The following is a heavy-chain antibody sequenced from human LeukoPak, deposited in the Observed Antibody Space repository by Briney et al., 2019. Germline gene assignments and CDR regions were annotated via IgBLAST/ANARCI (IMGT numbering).Heavy chain of an antibody. V-gene: IGHV3-73*01. CDR2: IRSKANSYAT. J-gene: IGHJ6*03. Sequence: GGSLRLSCAASGFTFRGSAMHWVRQASGKGLGWVGRIRSKANSYATAYAASVKGRFTISRDDSKNTAYLQMNSLKTEDTAVYYCTRHNEQQLVGGVYYYYYMDVWGKGTTVTVSS. CDR1: GFTFRGSA. CDR3: TRHNEQQLVGGVYYYYYMDV. D-gene: IGHD6-13*01.